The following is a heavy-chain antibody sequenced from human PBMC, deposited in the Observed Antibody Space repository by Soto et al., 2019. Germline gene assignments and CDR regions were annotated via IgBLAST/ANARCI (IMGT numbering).Heavy chain of an antibody. Sequence: SETLSLTCTVSGGSISSGDYYRSWIRQPPGKGLEWIGYIYYSGSTYYNPSLKSRVTISVDTSKNQFSLKLSSVTAADTAVYYCARQHLWFGSPYYFDYWGQGTLVTVSS. J-gene: IGHJ4*02. V-gene: IGHV4-30-4*01. CDR2: IYYSGST. CDR3: ARQHLWFGSPYYFDY. D-gene: IGHD3-10*01. CDR1: GGSISSGDYY.